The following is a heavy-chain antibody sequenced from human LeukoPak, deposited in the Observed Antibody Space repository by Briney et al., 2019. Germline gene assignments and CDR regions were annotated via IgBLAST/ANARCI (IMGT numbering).Heavy chain of an antibody. CDR1: GFSFGSND. CDR3: AKDRSTVTAFDY. D-gene: IGHD2-21*02. CDR2: ISFDERNK. J-gene: IGHJ4*02. V-gene: IGHV3-30*18. Sequence: GGSLRLSCAASGFSFGSNDMHWVRQAPGKGLEGVANISFDERNKYYADSVKGRFTISRDNSKNTVYLQMNSLRAEDTAVYYCAKDRSTVTAFDYWGQGTLVTVSS.